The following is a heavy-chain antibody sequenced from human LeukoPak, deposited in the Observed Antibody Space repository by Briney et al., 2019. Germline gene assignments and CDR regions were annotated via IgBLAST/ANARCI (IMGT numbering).Heavy chain of an antibody. CDR3: ARDLGIAAAIDH. V-gene: IGHV4-4*07. CDR2: IYTSGST. D-gene: IGHD6-13*01. Sequence: PETLSLTCTVSGGSIGSYYWSWIRQPAGKGLEWIGRIYTSGSTNYNPSLKSRVTMSVDTSKNQFSLKLSSVTAADTAVYYCARDLGIAAAIDHWGQGTLVTVSS. CDR1: GGSIGSYY. J-gene: IGHJ4*02.